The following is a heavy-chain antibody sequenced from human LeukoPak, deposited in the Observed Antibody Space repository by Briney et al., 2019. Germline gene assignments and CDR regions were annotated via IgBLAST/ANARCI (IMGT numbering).Heavy chain of an antibody. Sequence: SSGKVSYKASGGTFSSYAISWVRQAPGQGLGGMGGVIPFFGTANYAQKSQGRVTITADESTSTAYTELSSLRSEDTAVYYCAREGEYGHGPFDYWGQGTLVTVSS. CDR2: VIPFFGTA. CDR3: AREGEYGHGPFDY. J-gene: IGHJ4*02. D-gene: IGHD3-16*01. CDR1: GGTFSSYA. V-gene: IGHV1-69*01.